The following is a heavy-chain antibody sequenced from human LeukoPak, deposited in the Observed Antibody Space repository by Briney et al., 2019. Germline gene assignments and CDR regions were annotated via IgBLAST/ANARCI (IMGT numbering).Heavy chain of an antibody. CDR2: IYYSGST. V-gene: IGHV4-30-4*08. J-gene: IGHJ3*02. Sequence: SQTLSLSCSVSGGSISSGDYYWSWIRQPPGKGLESIGYIYYSGSTYYNPSLKSRVTISIDTSKNQFSLKPSSVTAADTAVYYCARGDITGTTLGALDIWGQGTMVTVSS. CDR1: GGSISSGDYY. D-gene: IGHD1-20*01. CDR3: ARGDITGTTLGALDI.